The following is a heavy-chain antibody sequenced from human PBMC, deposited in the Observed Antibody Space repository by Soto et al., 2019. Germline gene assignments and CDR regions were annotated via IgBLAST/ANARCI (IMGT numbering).Heavy chain of an antibody. J-gene: IGHJ4*02. CDR3: TTDKNGYTPRDPDY. CDR1: GGTFSSYA. D-gene: IGHD5-12*01. CDR2: IIPIFGTA. V-gene: IGHV1-69*13. Sequence: ASVKVSCKASGGTFSSYAISWVRQAPGQGLEWMGGIIPIFGTANYAQKFQGRVTLYLQMNSLKTEDTAVYYCTTDKNGYTPRDPDYWGQGTLVTVSS.